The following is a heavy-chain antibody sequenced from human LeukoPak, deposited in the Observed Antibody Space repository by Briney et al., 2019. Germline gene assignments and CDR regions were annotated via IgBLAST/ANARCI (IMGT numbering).Heavy chain of an antibody. J-gene: IGHJ4*02. D-gene: IGHD5-18*01. CDR2: ISSSSSYI. Sequence: PGGALRLSCAASGFTFSSYSMNWGRPAPGEGLGWVSSISSSSSYIYYADSVKGRFTISRDNAKNSLYLQMNSLRAEDTAVYYCARDRVQLWLGDYWGQGTLVTVSS. CDR1: GFTFSSYS. V-gene: IGHV3-21*01. CDR3: ARDRVQLWLGDY.